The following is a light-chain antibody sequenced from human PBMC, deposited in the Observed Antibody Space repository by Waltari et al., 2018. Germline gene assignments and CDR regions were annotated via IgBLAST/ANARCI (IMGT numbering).Light chain of an antibody. CDR1: MRNHGAYSH. CDR2: EVS. CDR3: SSETSSSSPVV. V-gene: IGLV2-14*01. J-gene: IGLJ2*01. Sequence: QSPLPPPSSVSCPPRPAITISCTDPMRNHGAYSHLPWYQQHPGQAPQLIIYEVSNRPSGVSNRFSGSKSGKTASLTINGLQAEDEADYYCSSETSSSSPVVFGGGTKLTVL.